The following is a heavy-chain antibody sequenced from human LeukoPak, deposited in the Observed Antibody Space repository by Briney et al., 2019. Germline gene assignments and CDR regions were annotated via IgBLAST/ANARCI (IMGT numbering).Heavy chain of an antibody. Sequence: ASVKVSCKASGYTFTSYGISWVRQAPGQGLEWMGWISAYNGNTNYAQKLQGRVTMTTDTSTSTAYMELSSLRSEDTAVYYCARSYYYYDSSGWSFDYWGQGTLVTVSS. D-gene: IGHD3-22*01. CDR1: GYTFTSYG. CDR3: ARSYYYYDSSGWSFDY. V-gene: IGHV1-18*01. J-gene: IGHJ4*02. CDR2: ISAYNGNT.